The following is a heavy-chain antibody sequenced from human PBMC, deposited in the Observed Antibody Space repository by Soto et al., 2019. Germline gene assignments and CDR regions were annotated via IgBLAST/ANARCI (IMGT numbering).Heavy chain of an antibody. CDR3: ATGPSYSSRCFDN. D-gene: IGHD6-13*01. CDR2: IFHSGSY. CDR1: GSSINNRYW. V-gene: IGHV4-4*01. Sequence: PPETLSLTCPVTGSSINNRYWWSWVRRPRGKGLEGIGEIFHSGSYNYNPSLRGRVTMSLAKSNNLFSLKLNSVTAADRAIYSCATGPSYSSRCFDNWGLGTLVTVSS. J-gene: IGHJ4*02.